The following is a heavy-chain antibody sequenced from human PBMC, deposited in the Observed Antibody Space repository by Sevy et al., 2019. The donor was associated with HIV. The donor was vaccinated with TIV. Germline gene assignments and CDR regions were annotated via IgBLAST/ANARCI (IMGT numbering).Heavy chain of an antibody. Sequence: GGSLRLSCIGSGFSFSYYGIHWVRQAPGKGLDWVALISHDGINEYYADSVKGRFSISRDNSKNTVYLEMNSLRNEDTAIYFCANAYSGSYSHSYLYALDVWGQGATVTVSS. J-gene: IGHJ6*02. CDR3: ANAYSGSYSHSYLYALDV. V-gene: IGHV3-30*18. CDR2: ISHDGINE. D-gene: IGHD1-26*01. CDR1: GFSFSYYG.